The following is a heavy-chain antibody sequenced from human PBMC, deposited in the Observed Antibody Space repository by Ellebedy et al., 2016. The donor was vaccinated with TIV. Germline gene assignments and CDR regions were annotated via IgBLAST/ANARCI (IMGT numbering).Heavy chain of an antibody. CDR3: AREPMVRGVIRRGYAMDV. D-gene: IGHD3-10*01. V-gene: IGHV3-33*01. CDR1: GFTFSSYG. CDR2: IWYDGSNK. Sequence: GESLKISCAASGFTFSSYGMHWVRQAPGKGLEWVAVIWYDGSNKYYADSVKGRFTISRDNSKNTLYLQMNSLRAEDTAVYYCAREPMVRGVIRRGYAMDVWGQGTTDTVSS. J-gene: IGHJ6*02.